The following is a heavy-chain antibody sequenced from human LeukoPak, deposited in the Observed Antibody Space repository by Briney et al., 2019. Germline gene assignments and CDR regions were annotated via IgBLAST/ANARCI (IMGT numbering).Heavy chain of an antibody. CDR1: GGSISSYY. J-gene: IGHJ4*02. V-gene: IGHV4-59*01. Sequence: SETLSLTCTVSGGSISSYYWSWIRQPPGKGLEWIGYIYYSGSTNYNPSLKSRVTISVDTSKNQFSLKLSSVTAADTAVYYCARSIVGATYDYWGQGTLVTVSS. CDR3: ARSIVGATYDY. CDR2: IYYSGST. D-gene: IGHD1-26*01.